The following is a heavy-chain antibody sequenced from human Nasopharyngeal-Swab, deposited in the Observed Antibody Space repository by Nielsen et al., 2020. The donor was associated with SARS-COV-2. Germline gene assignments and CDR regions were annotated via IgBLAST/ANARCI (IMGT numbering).Heavy chain of an antibody. CDR2: ISWNSGSI. CDR3: AKDIGGAKDY. V-gene: IGHV3-9*01. D-gene: IGHD3-10*01. CDR1: GFTFDDYA. Sequence: SLKISCAVSGFTFDDYAMHWVRQAPGKGLEWVSGISWNSGSIGYADSVKGRFTISRDNAKNSLYLQMNSLRAEDTALYYCAKDIGGAKDYWGQGTLVTVSS. J-gene: IGHJ4*02.